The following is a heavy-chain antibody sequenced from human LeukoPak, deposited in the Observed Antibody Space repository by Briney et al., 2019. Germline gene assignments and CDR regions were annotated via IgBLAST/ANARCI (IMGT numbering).Heavy chain of an antibody. J-gene: IGHJ4*02. CDR2: ISGSGGST. V-gene: IGHV3-23*01. CDR3: AKEIHSSVGRYYFDY. CDR1: GFTFSSYG. Sequence: GRSLRLSCAASGFTFSSYGMHWVRQAPGKGLEWVSAISGSGGSTYYADSVKGRFTISRDNSKNTLYLQMNSLRAGDTAVYYCAKEIHSSVGRYYFDYWGQGTLVTVSS.